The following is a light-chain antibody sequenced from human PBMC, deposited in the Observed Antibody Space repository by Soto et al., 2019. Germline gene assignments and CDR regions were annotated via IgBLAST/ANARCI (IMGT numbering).Light chain of an antibody. CDR1: SSDVGGYNY. V-gene: IGLV2-8*01. Sequence: QSALTQPPSASGSPGQSVTISCTGTSSDVGGYNYVSWYQQHPGKAPKLMIYEVSKRPSGVPDRFSGPKSGNTASLTVSGLQAEDEADYYCSSYAGSNTPYVFGTGTKVTVL. CDR3: SSYAGSNTPYV. CDR2: EVS. J-gene: IGLJ1*01.